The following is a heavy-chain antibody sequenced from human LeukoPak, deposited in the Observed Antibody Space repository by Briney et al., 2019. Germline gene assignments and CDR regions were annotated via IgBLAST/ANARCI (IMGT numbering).Heavy chain of an antibody. Sequence: PGGSLRLSCAASGFTFSSYNMNWVRQAPGKGLEWVSYISSSSSAIYYADSVKGRFTISRDNAKSSLYLQMNSLRAEDTAVYYCAREWSGRYSSSWDTFDIWGQGTMVTVSS. CDR3: AREWSGRYSSSWDTFDI. D-gene: IGHD6-13*01. V-gene: IGHV3-48*01. CDR1: GFTFSSYN. J-gene: IGHJ3*02. CDR2: ISSSSSAI.